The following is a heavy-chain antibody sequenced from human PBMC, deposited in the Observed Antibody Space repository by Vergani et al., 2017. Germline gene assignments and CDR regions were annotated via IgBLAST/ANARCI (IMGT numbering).Heavy chain of an antibody. Sequence: QVQLQESGPGLVKPSETLSLTCTVSGGSVSSGSYYWSWIRQPPGKGLEWIGYIYYSGSTNYNPSLKSRVTISVDTAKNQFSLKLSSVTAADTAVYYCARDSGSYPGHFWFDPWGQGTLVTVSS. D-gene: IGHD1-26*01. CDR1: GGSVSSGSYY. V-gene: IGHV4-61*01. CDR2: IYYSGST. CDR3: ARDSGSYPGHFWFDP. J-gene: IGHJ5*02.